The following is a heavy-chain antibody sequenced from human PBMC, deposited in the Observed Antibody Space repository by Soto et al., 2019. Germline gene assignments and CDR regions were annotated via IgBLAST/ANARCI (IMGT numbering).Heavy chain of an antibody. Sequence: APGKVLEWVSAISGSGGSTYYAASVKGRFTISRDNSKNTLYLQMNSRRAEDTAVYYCSEVFFQAEYGIRATVPVSAFLLNRSSDL. CDR3: SEVFFQAEYGIRATVPVSAFLLNRSSDL. V-gene: IGHV3-23*01. J-gene: IGHJ2*01. D-gene: IGHD1-26*01. CDR2: ISGSGGST.